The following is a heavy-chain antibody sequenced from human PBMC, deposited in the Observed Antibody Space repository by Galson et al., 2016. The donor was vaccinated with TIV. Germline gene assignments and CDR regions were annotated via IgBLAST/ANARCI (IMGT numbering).Heavy chain of an antibody. Sequence: SLRLSCAASGFSFSSYAMNWVRQAPGKGLEWVSSISGSGGSTHYGDSVKGRFTISRDNSKNTVFLQMNGLRAEDTAVYYCAKGDKLRYFDWPNYALDVWGQGTTVTVSS. J-gene: IGHJ6*02. CDR3: AKGDKLRYFDWPNYALDV. CDR1: GFSFSSYA. V-gene: IGHV3-23*01. D-gene: IGHD3-9*01. CDR2: ISGSGGST.